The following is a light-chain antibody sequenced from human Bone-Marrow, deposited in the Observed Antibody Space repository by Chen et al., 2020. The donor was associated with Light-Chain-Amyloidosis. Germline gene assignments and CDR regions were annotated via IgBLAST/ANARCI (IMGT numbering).Light chain of an antibody. CDR3: QQYGTSPLT. CDR1: QTISSNY. CDR2: GSS. V-gene: IGKV3-20*01. J-gene: IGKJ4*01. Sequence: EIVLTQSPGTLSLSPGEGANLSCRDSQTISSNYLTWYQQKFGQAPRLLIYGSSSRATGIPDRFTGSGSGTDFTLTINRLEPEDFAMYYCQQYGTSPLTFGGGTKVEI.